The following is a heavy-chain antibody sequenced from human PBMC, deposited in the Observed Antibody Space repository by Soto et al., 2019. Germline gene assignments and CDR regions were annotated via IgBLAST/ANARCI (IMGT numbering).Heavy chain of an antibody. CDR2: IFHSGST. CDR3: ASHRGNTYGPYDY. J-gene: IGHJ4*02. Sequence: VQLQASGPGLVKPSGTLSLSCAVSGGSISSGNWWSWVRQFPEKGLEWIGEIFHSGSTNHNPSLKGRVIISVDTSKPQFSLKLSSVSAADTAVYYCASHRGNTYGPYDYWGQGTLVTVSS. CDR1: GGSISSGNW. V-gene: IGHV4-4*02. D-gene: IGHD5-18*01.